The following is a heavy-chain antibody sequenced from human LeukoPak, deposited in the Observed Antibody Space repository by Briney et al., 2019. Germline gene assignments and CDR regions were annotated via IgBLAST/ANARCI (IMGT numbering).Heavy chain of an antibody. D-gene: IGHD1-1*01. CDR3: AGTIYLKGSSFDY. CDR1: GFTFSSYA. Sequence: PGGSLRLSCAASGFTFSSYAMHWVRQAPGKGLEWVAVISYDGSNKYYADSVKGRFTISRDNSKNTLYLQMNSLRAEDTAVYYCAGTIYLKGSSFDYWGQGTLVTVSS. J-gene: IGHJ4*02. V-gene: IGHV3-30-3*01. CDR2: ISYDGSNK.